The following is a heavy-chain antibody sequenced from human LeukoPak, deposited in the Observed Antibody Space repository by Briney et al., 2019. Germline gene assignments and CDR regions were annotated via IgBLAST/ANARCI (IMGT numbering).Heavy chain of an antibody. D-gene: IGHD3-22*01. CDR3: AKDLTMIVGRYYYYGMDV. V-gene: IGHV3-30*18. J-gene: IGHJ6*02. Sequence: GRSLRLSCAASGFTFSSYGMHWVRQAPGKGLEWVAVISYDGSNKYYADSVKGRFTISRDNSKNTLYLQMNSLRAEDTAVYYCAKDLTMIVGRYYYYGMDVWGQGTTVTVSS. CDR1: GFTFSSYG. CDR2: ISYDGSNK.